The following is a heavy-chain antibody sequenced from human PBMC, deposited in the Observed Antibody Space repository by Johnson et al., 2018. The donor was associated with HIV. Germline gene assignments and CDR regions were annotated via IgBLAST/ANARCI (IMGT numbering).Heavy chain of an antibody. D-gene: IGHD6-13*01. CDR2: INSGGST. V-gene: IGHV3-66*01. J-gene: IGHJ3*02. CDR1: GFTFSTNY. CDR3: ASDHNPIAAAQGAFDI. Sequence: VQLLESGGGVVEPGRSLRISCAASGFTFSTNYMSWVRQAPGKGLEWLSDINSGGSTYSADSVYGSTTSSTGSSKNSMYLQMTSLRADDTSVDYCASDHNPIAAAQGAFDIWCQGTMVIVSS.